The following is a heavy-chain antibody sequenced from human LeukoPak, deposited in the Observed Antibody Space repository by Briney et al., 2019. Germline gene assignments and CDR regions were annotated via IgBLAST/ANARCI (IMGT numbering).Heavy chain of an antibody. J-gene: IGHJ3*02. V-gene: IGHV4-61*02. CDR1: GGSISSGSYY. Sequence: PSQTLSLTCTVSGGSISSGSYYWSWIRQPAGKGLEWIGRIYTSGSTNYNPSLKSRVTISVDTSKNQFSLKLSSVTAADTAVYYCASDSIGDAFDIWGQGTMVTVSS. D-gene: IGHD6-6*01. CDR2: IYTSGST. CDR3: ASDSIGDAFDI.